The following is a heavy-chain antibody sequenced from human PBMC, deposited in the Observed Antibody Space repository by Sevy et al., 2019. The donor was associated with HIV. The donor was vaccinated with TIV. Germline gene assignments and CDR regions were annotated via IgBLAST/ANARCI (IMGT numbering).Heavy chain of an antibody. CDR2: LIGGGSRT. CDR3: AKRRVQSGLSGGGANYGMDV. D-gene: IGHD2-8*02. J-gene: IGHJ6*02. CDR1: GFPFSNFA. Sequence: QLRGSLRLSCAASGFPFSNFAMSWVRQAPGKGLEWVSTLIGGGSRTYYADSVTGRFIISRDNSRNTLYLQMNSLRAEDTAIYYCAKRRVQSGLSGGGANYGMDVCGRGTTVTVSS. V-gene: IGHV3-23*01.